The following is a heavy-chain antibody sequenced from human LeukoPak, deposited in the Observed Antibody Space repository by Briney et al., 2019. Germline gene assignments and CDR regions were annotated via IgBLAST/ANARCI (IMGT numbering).Heavy chain of an antibody. J-gene: IGHJ4*02. Sequence: GGSLRLSCAASGFTFSLYSMTWVRQAPGKGLEWVANIAPDGSTQNYVDSLEGRFTISRDNPKNSLYLQMHSLRAEDAAVYYCARVIGGAIDHWGQGTLVTVSS. D-gene: IGHD1-26*01. CDR2: IAPDGSTQ. V-gene: IGHV3-7*01. CDR3: ARVIGGAIDH. CDR1: GFTFSLYS.